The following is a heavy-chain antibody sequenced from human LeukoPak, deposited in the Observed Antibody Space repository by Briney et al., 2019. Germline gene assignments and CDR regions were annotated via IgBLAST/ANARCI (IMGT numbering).Heavy chain of an antibody. CDR2: INHSGST. CDR3: ARNTITMIVEKQFDP. D-gene: IGHD3-22*01. V-gene: IGHV4-34*01. CDR1: GGSFSGYY. J-gene: IGHJ5*02. Sequence: SETLSLTCAVYGGSFSGYYWSWIRQPPGKGLEWIGEINHSGSTNYNPSLKSRVTISVDTSKNQFSLKLSSVTAADTAVYYCARNTITMIVEKQFDPWGQGTLVTVSS.